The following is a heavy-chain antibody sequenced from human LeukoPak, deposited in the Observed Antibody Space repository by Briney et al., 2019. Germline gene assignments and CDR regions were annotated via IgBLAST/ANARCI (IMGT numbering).Heavy chain of an antibody. D-gene: IGHD6-19*01. CDR2: IYPGDSDT. V-gene: IGHV5-51*01. CDR1: GYTFANYW. J-gene: IGHJ4*02. CDR3: ARREGGWYLDY. Sequence: GESLKISXQGSGYTFANYWIGWVRQMPGKGLEWMGIIYPGDSDTIYSPSFQGQVTISADKSISTAYLQWSSLKASDTAVYYCARREGGWYLDYWGQGTLVTVSS.